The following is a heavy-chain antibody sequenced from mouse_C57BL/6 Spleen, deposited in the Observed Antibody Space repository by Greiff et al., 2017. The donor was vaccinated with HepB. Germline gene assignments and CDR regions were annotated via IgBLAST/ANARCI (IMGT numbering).Heavy chain of an antibody. Sequence: QVQLKESGAELARPGASVKMSCKASGYTFTSYTMHWVKQRPGQGLEWIGYINPSSGYTKYNQKFKDKATLTADKSSSTAYMQLSSLTSEDSAVYYCARSLTTVVATGYFDVWGTGTTVTVSS. CDR3: ARSLTTVVATGYFDV. V-gene: IGHV1-4*01. CDR1: GYTFTSYT. D-gene: IGHD1-1*01. CDR2: INPSSGYT. J-gene: IGHJ1*03.